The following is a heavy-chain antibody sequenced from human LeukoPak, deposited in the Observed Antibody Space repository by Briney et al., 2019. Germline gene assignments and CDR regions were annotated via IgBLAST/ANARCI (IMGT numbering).Heavy chain of an antibody. CDR3: ARVSPSIYYDFWSGYSGAPYYYYGMDV. Sequence: SETLSLTCTVSGGSISSYYWSWIRQPPGKGLEWIGYIYYSGSTNYNPSLKSRVTISVDTSKNQFSLKLSSVTAADTAVYYCARVSPSIYYDFWSGYSGAPYYYYGMDVWGQGTTVTVSS. J-gene: IGHJ6*02. CDR2: IYYSGST. V-gene: IGHV4-59*01. CDR1: GGSISSYY. D-gene: IGHD3-3*01.